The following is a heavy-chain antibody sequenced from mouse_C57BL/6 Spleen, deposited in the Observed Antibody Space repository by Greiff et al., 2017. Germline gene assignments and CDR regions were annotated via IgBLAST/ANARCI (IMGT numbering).Heavy chain of an antibody. V-gene: IGHV1-64*01. CDR3: ARNPHYDYYGLAY. CDR1: GYTFTSYW. Sequence: VQLQQPGAELVKPGASVKLSCKASGYTFTSYWMHWVKQRPGQGLEWIGMIHPNSGSTNYTEKFKSKATLTVDKSSSTAYMQLSSLTSEDSAVYYCARNPHYDYYGLAYWGQGTLVTVSA. CDR2: IHPNSGST. J-gene: IGHJ3*01. D-gene: IGHD2-4*01.